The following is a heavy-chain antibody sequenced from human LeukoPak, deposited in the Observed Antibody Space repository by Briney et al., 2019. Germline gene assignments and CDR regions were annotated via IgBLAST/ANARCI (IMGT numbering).Heavy chain of an antibody. CDR3: ARAWGKWNLYDAFDI. Sequence: TGGSLRLSCAASGFTFSSYGMHWVRQAPGKGLEWVAFIRYDGSNKYYADSVKDRFTISRDNSKNTLYLQMNSLRAEDTAVYYCARAWGKWNLYDAFDIWGQGTMVTVSS. CDR2: IRYDGSNK. D-gene: IGHD3-16*01. CDR1: GFTFSSYG. J-gene: IGHJ3*02. V-gene: IGHV3-30*02.